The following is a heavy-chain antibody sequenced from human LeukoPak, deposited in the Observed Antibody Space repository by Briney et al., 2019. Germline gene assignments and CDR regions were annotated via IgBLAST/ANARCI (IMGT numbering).Heavy chain of an antibody. CDR3: ARENATYVWGSYRSNTLDY. D-gene: IGHD3-16*02. CDR2: ISAYNGNT. Sequence: GASVKLSCKASGYTFTSYGISWVRQAPGQGLEWVGWISAYNGNTNYAQKLQGRVTMTTDTSTSTAYMELRSLRSDDTAVYYCARENATYVWGSYRSNTLDYWGQGTLVTVSS. CDR1: GYTFTSYG. J-gene: IGHJ4*02. V-gene: IGHV1-18*04.